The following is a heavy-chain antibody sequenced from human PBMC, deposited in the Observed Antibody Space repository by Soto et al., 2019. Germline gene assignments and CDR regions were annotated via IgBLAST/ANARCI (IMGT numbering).Heavy chain of an antibody. D-gene: IGHD3-3*01. CDR3: ARVTLSHYDFWSGYYEYYYYYYMDV. CDR1: GGSISSYY. Sequence: QVQLQESGPGLVKPSETLSLTCTVSGGSISSYYWSWIRQPPGEGLEWIGYIYYSGSTNYNPSLKSRVTISVDTSKNQFSLKLSSVTDSDTAVYYCARVTLSHYDFWSGYYEYYYYYYMDVWGKGTTVTVSS. CDR2: IYYSGST. J-gene: IGHJ6*03. V-gene: IGHV4-59*01.